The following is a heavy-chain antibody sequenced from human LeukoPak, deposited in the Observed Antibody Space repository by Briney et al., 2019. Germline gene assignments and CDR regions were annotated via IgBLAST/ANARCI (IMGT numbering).Heavy chain of an antibody. D-gene: IGHD3-22*01. CDR2: ISSDGSNK. Sequence: GGSLILSCAASGFNFRSYGIHWVRQAPGQGLEWVAVISSDGSNKYYADSVKGRFTISRDNSKNTLYLQMNSLRTEDTAVYYCARKGPSPTMIVVVDHPYFDYWGQGTLVTVSS. V-gene: IGHV3-30*03. CDR3: ARKGPSPTMIVVVDHPYFDY. CDR1: GFNFRSYG. J-gene: IGHJ4*02.